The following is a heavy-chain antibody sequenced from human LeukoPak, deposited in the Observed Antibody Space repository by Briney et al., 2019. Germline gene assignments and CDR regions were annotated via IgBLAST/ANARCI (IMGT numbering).Heavy chain of an antibody. V-gene: IGHV6-1*01. J-gene: IGHJ5*02. CDR2: TYYRSKWYN. Sequence: SQTLSLACAISGDSVSSNSAAWNWIRQSPSRGLEWLGRTYYRSKWYNDYAVSVKSRITINPDTSKNQFSLQLNSVTPEDTAVYYCARDGLYDSSGYYYSSRFDPWGQGTLVTVSS. CDR1: GDSVSSNSAA. CDR3: ARDGLYDSSGYYYSSRFDP. D-gene: IGHD3-22*01.